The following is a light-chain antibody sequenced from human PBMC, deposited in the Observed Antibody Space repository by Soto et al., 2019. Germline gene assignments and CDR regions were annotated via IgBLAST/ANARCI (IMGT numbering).Light chain of an antibody. Sequence: QSALTQPPSACGSPEQSVTISCTRTSSDVGVYNYVSWYQQHPGKAPKLMIYEVSKRPSGVPDRFSGSKSGNTASLTVSGLQAEDEADYYCSSFAGNNNLVFGGGTKLTVL. CDR1: SSDVGVYNY. CDR3: SSFAGNNNLV. J-gene: IGLJ2*01. CDR2: EVS. V-gene: IGLV2-8*01.